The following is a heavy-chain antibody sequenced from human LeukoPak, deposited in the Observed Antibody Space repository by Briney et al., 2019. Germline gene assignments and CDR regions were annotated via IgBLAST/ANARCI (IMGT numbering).Heavy chain of an antibody. D-gene: IGHD6-6*01. CDR3: VKMARLADN. CDR2: IGPSGNDI. J-gene: IGHJ4*02. Sequence: PGGSLRLSCAASGFTFSNAWMSWVRQAPGKGLEWLSYIGPSGNDINYADSVRGRFTISRDNAKNSLFLQMSSLTAEDTAVYYCVKMARLADNWGQGTLVTVSS. V-gene: IGHV3-11*04. CDR1: GFTFSNAW.